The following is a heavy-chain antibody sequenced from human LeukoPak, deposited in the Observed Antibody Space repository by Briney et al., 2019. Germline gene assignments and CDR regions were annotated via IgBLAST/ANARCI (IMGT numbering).Heavy chain of an antibody. CDR1: GFTFSTYS. V-gene: IGHV3-74*01. CDR2: INSDGSST. J-gene: IGHJ4*02. CDR3: ARYGGLGYCSGGSCYLVDY. Sequence: GGSLRLSCAASGFTFSTYSMNWVRQAPGKGLVWVSRINSDGSSTSYADSVKGRFTISRDNAKNTLYLQMNSLRAEDTAVYYCARYGGLGYCSGGSCYLVDYWGQGTLVTVSS. D-gene: IGHD2-15*01.